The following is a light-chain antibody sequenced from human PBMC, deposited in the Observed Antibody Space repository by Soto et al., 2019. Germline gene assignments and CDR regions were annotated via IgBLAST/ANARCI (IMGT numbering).Light chain of an antibody. CDR1: SSDVGGYNY. CDR3: CSYAGSRTFV. J-gene: IGLJ2*01. Sequence: QSVLTQPASVSGSPGQSITISCTGTSSDVGGYNYVSWYQQHPGKAPKLMIYEGSKRPSGISHRFSGSKSDNTASLTISGLRAEDEAHYHCCSYAGSRTFVFGGGTKLTVL. V-gene: IGLV2-23*01. CDR2: EGS.